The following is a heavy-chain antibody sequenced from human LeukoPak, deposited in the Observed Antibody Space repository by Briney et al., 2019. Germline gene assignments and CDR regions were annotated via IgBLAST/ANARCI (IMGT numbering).Heavy chain of an antibody. Sequence: GGSLRLSCAASGFTFSSYSMNWVRQAPGKGLEWVSSISSSSSYIYYADSVKGRFTISRDNAKNSLYLQMNSLRAEDTAVYYCARGGYCSGGSCYQFDYWGQGTLVTVSS. D-gene: IGHD2-15*01. V-gene: IGHV3-21*01. CDR2: ISSSSSYI. CDR3: ARGGYCSGGSCYQFDY. CDR1: GFTFSSYS. J-gene: IGHJ4*02.